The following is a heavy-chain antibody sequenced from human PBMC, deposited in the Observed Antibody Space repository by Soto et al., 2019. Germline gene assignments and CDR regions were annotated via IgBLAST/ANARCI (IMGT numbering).Heavy chain of an antibody. CDR1: GYTFTSYG. D-gene: IGHD3-10*01. V-gene: IGHV1-18*01. Sequence: QVQLVQSGAEVKKPGASVKVSCKPSGYTFTSYGITWVRQAPGQGLEWMGWISAYNGNTNCAQKFQGRVTMTTDTSTSTAYMELRSLGSDDTAVYYCASGWFGEFVYQFDYWGQGTLVTVSS. CDR3: ASGWFGEFVYQFDY. CDR2: ISAYNGNT. J-gene: IGHJ4*02.